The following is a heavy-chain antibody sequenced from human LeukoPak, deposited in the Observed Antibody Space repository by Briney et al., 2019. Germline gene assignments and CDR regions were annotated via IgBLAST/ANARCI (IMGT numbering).Heavy chain of an antibody. CDR3: ARVGEGRYYQYYYMDV. CDR1: GFTLSSYA. J-gene: IGHJ6*03. V-gene: IGHV3-64*01. Sequence: GGSLRLSCAASGFTLSSYAMHWVRQAPGKGLEYVSAISRNGGNTYYANSVKGRFSISRDNSKNTLYLQMGSLRTEDMAVYYCARVGEGRYYQYYYMDVWGKGTTVTVSS. D-gene: IGHD1-26*01. CDR2: ISRNGGNT.